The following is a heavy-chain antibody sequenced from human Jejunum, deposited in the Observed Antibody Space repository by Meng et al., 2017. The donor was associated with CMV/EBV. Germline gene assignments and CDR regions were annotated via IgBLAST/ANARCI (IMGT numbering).Heavy chain of an antibody. D-gene: IGHD1-26*01. Sequence: QVQLLQSGAEVKKPGASVKISCKTSGYTFTDHNIGWVRQAPGQGIEWVGWISLGNGQTVYGHKLQGRVTVTTDTSTSTAYMELRSLRSDDTAMYYCARVEVGITSGDYWGQGTLVTVSS. CDR3: ARVEVGITSGDY. CDR2: ISLGNGQT. V-gene: IGHV1-18*04. CDR1: GYTFTDHN. J-gene: IGHJ4*02.